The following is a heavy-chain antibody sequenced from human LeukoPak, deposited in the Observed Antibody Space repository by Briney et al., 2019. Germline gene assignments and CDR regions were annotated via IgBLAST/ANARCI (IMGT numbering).Heavy chain of an antibody. J-gene: IGHJ6*03. V-gene: IGHV1-18*01. CDR2: ISVYNDNT. D-gene: IGHD3/OR15-3a*01. Sequence: ASVKVSCKASGYTFTSYGISWVRQAPGQGLEWMGWISVYNDNTNYAQKLQGRVTMTTDTSTTTAYMELRSLRSEDTAVYYCARAPSWTTESYYYMDVWGKGTTVTVSS. CDR3: ARAPSWTTESYYYMDV. CDR1: GYTFTSYG.